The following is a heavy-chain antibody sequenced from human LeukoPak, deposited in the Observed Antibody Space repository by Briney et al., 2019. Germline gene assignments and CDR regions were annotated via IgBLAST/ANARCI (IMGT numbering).Heavy chain of an antibody. CDR2: ISGRGGST. J-gene: IGHJ4*02. CDR1: GFTFSNYA. CDR3: AKGTAGTRDPWDY. V-gene: IGHV3-23*01. D-gene: IGHD1-1*01. Sequence: PGGSLRLSCIASGFTFSNYAMNWVRQAPGKGLEWVSTISGRGGSTYFADSVKGRFTISRDNSKNTLYLQMNSLRAEDTAVYYCAKGTAGTRDPWDYWGQGTLVTVSS.